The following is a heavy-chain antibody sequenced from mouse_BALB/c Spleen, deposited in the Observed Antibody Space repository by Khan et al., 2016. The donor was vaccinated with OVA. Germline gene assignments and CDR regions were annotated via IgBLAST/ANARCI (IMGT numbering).Heavy chain of an antibody. Sequence: EVELVESGPGLVKPSQSLSLTCTVTGYSITSDYARNWIRKFPGNKLEWMGYISYSGSTSYNPSFKSRTSFTRDTSKNQFFLQLNSVTTEDTATFSGARYPRAYDRYEGYYDAMDYWGQGTSVTVAS. CDR1: GYSITSDYA. CDR3: ARYPRAYDRYEGYYDAMDY. V-gene: IGHV3-2*02. J-gene: IGHJ4*01. D-gene: IGHD2-14*01. CDR2: ISYSGST.